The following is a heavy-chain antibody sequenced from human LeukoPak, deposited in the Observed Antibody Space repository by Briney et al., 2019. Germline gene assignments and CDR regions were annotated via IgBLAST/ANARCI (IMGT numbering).Heavy chain of an antibody. CDR2: IWYDGSDK. D-gene: IGHD6-19*01. V-gene: IGHV3-33*01. CDR3: ARVAPYSSGWYSFDY. CDR1: GFTFSSYG. J-gene: IGHJ4*02. Sequence: VRSLRLSCAASGFTFSSYGMHRVRQAPGPGLERVTGIWYDGSDKYYADSVKGRFTISRDNSENTLYLQMSSLRVEDTAVYYCARVAPYSSGWYSFDYWGQGTLVTVSS.